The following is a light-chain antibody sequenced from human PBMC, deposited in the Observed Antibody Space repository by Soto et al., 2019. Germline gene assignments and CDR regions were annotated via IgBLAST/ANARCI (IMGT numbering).Light chain of an antibody. J-gene: IGKJ2*01. CDR2: GAS. Sequence: ETQLTQSPSSLSASVGERVTITCRASHSIRKNLAWYQQKPGQAPRLLIYGASNMATGIPARFSGSGSGTDFTLTIISLEPEDFSVYYCQQHNGWTTFGRGTNLEIK. CDR3: QQHNGWTT. CDR1: HSIRKN. V-gene: IGKV3-11*01.